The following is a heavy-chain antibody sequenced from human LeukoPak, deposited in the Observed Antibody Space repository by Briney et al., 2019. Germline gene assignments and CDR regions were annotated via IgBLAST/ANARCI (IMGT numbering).Heavy chain of an antibody. D-gene: IGHD3-16*02. J-gene: IGHJ4*02. Sequence: PSETLSLTCAVYGGSFSGYYWSWIRQPPGKGLEWIGEINPSGSTNYNPSLKSRVTISVDTSKNQFSLKLSSVTAADTAVYYCARDFYDYVWGSYRSTRVFDYWGQGTLVTVSS. CDR3: ARDFYDYVWGSYRSTRVFDY. V-gene: IGHV4-34*01. CDR1: GGSFSGYY. CDR2: INPSGST.